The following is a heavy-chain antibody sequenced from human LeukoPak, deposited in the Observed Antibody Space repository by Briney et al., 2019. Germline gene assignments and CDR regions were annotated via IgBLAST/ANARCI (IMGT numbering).Heavy chain of an antibody. CDR1: GFTFSSYN. J-gene: IGHJ5*02. D-gene: IGHD3-16*01. CDR3: AGSSGGYNWFDP. Sequence: GGSLRLSCSASGFTFSSYNMHWVRQAPGKGLVWVSRIYSDGSSTTYADSVKGRFTISSDNAKNTLYLQMNSLRAEDTAVYYCAGSSGGYNWFDPWGQGTLVTVSS. V-gene: IGHV3-74*01. CDR2: IYSDGSST.